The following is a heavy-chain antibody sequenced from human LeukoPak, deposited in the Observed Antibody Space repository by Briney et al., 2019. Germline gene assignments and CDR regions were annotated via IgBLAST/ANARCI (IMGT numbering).Heavy chain of an antibody. D-gene: IGHD4-17*01. J-gene: IGHJ4*02. CDR3: VRYRDGEYDF. CDR1: GFIFSSHW. Sequence: GGSLRLSCAGCGFIFSSHWMIWVRQAPGKGLEWVANIKQDGSEKYYVDSVKGRFTISRDNTKSSMYLEMNSLRAEDTAVYYCVRYRDGEYDFWGQGSLVTVSS. CDR2: IKQDGSEK. V-gene: IGHV3-7*01.